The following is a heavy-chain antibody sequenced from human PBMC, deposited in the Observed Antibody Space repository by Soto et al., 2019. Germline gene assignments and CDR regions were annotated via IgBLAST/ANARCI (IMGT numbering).Heavy chain of an antibody. Sequence: EVQLVESGGGLIQPGGSLRLSCAASGFTVSGNYITWVRQAPGKGLEWVSVIFSDDNTYYSDSVKGRFTISRDNSKNTVYLQMNRLRGDDTAVYFCATGLTLPVRPSFDTWGQGTLLTVSS. CDR2: IFSDDNT. CDR3: ATGLTLPVRPSFDT. J-gene: IGHJ5*02. V-gene: IGHV3-53*01. CDR1: GFTVSGNY. D-gene: IGHD2-21*02.